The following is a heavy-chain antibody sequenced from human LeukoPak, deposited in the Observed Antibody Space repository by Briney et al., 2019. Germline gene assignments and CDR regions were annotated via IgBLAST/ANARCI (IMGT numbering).Heavy chain of an antibody. CDR1: GGSISSYY. V-gene: IGHV4-59*01. CDR2: IYYSGST. CDR3: AREGGRAYSFGRRYYYYYMDV. Sequence: VLTSETLSLTCTVSGGSISSYYWSWIRQPPGKGLEWIGYIYYSGSTNYNPSLKSRVTISVDTSKNQFSLKLSSVTAADTAVYYCAREGGRAYSFGRRYYYYYMDVRGKGTTVTVSS. J-gene: IGHJ6*03. D-gene: IGHD5-18*01.